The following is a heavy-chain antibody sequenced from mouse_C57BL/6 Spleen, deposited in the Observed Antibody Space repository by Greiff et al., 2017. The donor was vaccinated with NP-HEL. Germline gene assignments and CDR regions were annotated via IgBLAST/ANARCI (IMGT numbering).Heavy chain of an antibody. Sequence: VQLQQPGAELVKPGASVKLSCKASGYTFTSYWMHWVKQRPGRGLEWIGRIDPNSGGTKYNEKFKSKATLTVDKPSSTAYMQVSSLTSEDSAVYYCARGPLYYGNYYYAMDYWGQGTSVTVSS. V-gene: IGHV1-72*01. D-gene: IGHD2-1*01. J-gene: IGHJ4*01. CDR1: GYTFTSYW. CDR3: ARGPLYYGNYYYAMDY. CDR2: IDPNSGGT.